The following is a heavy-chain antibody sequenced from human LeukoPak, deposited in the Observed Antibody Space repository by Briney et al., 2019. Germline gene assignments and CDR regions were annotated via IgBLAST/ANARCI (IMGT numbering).Heavy chain of an antibody. CDR1: GDSTNTYF. Sequence: PSEPLSLTCSISGDSTNTYFWSWIRQPPAKGLESIGYFYYTGTTNYNPSLNSRVTISVDTSKNQFSLKVNSVTAADTGVYYCASKSTDHGELRFDYWGQGTLVTVSS. V-gene: IGHV4-59*01. J-gene: IGHJ4*02. D-gene: IGHD4-17*01. CDR2: FYYTGTT. CDR3: ASKSTDHGELRFDY.